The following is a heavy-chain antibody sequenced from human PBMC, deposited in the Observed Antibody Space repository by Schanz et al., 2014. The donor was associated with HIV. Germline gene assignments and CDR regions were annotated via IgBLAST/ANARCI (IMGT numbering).Heavy chain of an antibody. D-gene: IGHD5-18*01. CDR3: AKDRNGYNQPIES. CDR1: GFTFSGYG. Sequence: EVQLVESGGALVQPGGSLRLSCVASGFTFSGYGLHWVRQAPGEGLVWVSRISSDGRTTIYADYVKGRFTISRDNAKKTLYLQIDSLRVEDTAMYYCAKDRNGYNQPIESWGHGTLVSVSS. J-gene: IGHJ5*01. CDR2: ISSDGRTT. V-gene: IGHV3-74*01.